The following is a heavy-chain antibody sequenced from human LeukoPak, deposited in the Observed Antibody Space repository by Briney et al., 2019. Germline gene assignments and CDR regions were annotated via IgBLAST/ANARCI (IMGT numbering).Heavy chain of an antibody. CDR1: GGSISSYY. CDR3: ARVGYSSGWYPLDY. J-gene: IGHJ4*02. D-gene: IGHD6-19*01. Sequence: SETLSLTCTVSGGSISSYYWSWIRQPAGKGLGWIGRIYATGSTNYNPSLKSRVTMSVDTSKNQFSLNLNSVTAADTAVYYCARVGYSSGWYPLDYWGQGTLVTVSS. CDR2: IYATGST. V-gene: IGHV4-4*07.